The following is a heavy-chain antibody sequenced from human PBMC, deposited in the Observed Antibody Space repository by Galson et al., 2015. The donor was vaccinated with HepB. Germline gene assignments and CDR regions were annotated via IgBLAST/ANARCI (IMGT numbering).Heavy chain of an antibody. Sequence: SVKVSCKASGGTFSSYAISWVRQAPGQGLEWMGGIIPIFGIANYAQKFQGRVTITADKSTSTAYMELSSLRSEDTAVYYCARALSRYCSSTSCSKYWFDPWGQGTLVTVSS. CDR3: ARALSRYCSSTSCSKYWFDP. CDR2: IIPIFGIA. V-gene: IGHV1-69*10. D-gene: IGHD2-2*01. J-gene: IGHJ5*02. CDR1: GGTFSSYA.